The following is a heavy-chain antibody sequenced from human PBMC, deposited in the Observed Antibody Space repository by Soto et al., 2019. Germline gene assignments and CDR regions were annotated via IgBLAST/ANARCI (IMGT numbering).Heavy chain of an antibody. CDR1: DFTFSTYT. J-gene: IGHJ4*02. V-gene: IGHV3-21*01. CDR3: VRVFDCSSSSCFEAKGFDY. D-gene: IGHD2-2*01. CDR2: VSGGGGYI. Sequence: EVLLVESGGGLVKPGGSLKLSCLASDFTFSTYTMNWVRQAPGKGLEWVSSVSGGGGYIYYADSLRGRFTISRDNAKNSLYLQMNSLRAEDTAVYYCVRVFDCSSSSCFEAKGFDYWGQGTLVTVSS.